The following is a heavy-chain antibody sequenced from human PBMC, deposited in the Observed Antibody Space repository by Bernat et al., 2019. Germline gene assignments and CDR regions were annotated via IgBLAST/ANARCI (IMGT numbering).Heavy chain of an antibody. CDR1: GFTFSDSG. J-gene: IGHJ4*02. Sequence: DVQLMESGGALVQPGGSLRLSCAASGFTFSDSGMSWVRLPPGKGLEWVSTISSDGENTNYAGSVQCRFTISRDNTQSTLLLQMDSLRAEDAAIYYCAKVSAPYFDYWGQVALVTVSS. CDR3: AKVSAPYFDY. D-gene: IGHD3-16*01. CDR2: ISSDGENT. V-gene: IGHV3-23*01.